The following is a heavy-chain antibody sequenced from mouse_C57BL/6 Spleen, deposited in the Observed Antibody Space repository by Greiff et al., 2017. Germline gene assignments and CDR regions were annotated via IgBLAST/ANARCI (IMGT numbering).Heavy chain of an antibody. V-gene: IGHV5-9*01. J-gene: IGHJ1*03. D-gene: IGHD1-1*01. CDR1: GFTFSSYT. CDR2: ISGGGGNT. CDR3: ARHYYGSSYGWYFDV. Sequence: EVKLVESGGGLVKPGGSLKLSCAASGFTFSSYTMSWVRQTPEKRLEWVATISGGGGNTYYPDSVKGRFTISRDNANNTLYLQMSSLRSEDTALYYCARHYYGSSYGWYFDVWGTGTTVTVSS.